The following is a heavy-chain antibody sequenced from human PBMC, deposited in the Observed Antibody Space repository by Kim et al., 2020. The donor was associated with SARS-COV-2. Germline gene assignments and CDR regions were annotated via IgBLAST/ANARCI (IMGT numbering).Heavy chain of an antibody. D-gene: IGHD4-17*01. V-gene: IGHV3-15*01. J-gene: IGHJ4*02. CDR3: TTEVDYSTQDY. Sequence: GGSLRLSCAASGFTFTNIWMSWVRQAPGKGLEWVGRIKSKTDGGSTDYAAPVQGRFTISRDESTNTLYLQMNSLKTDETAVYYCTTEVDYSTQDYWGQG. CDR1: GFTFTNIW. CDR2: IKSKTDGGST.